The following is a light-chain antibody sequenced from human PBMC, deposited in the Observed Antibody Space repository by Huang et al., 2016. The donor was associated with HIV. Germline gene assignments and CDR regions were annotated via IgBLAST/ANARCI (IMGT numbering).Light chain of an antibody. CDR3: QQYNNWPPYD. V-gene: IGKV3-15*01. Sequence: MVMTQSPGTLSVSPGERATLSCRSSQSVKKNLAWYQQKPGQVPRLLISGVATRDNGGPARFSGNGSETDVTLTITSVQSEESAVYYCQQYNNWPPYDFGQGTKLEIK. CDR2: GVA. CDR1: QSVKKN. J-gene: IGKJ2*01.